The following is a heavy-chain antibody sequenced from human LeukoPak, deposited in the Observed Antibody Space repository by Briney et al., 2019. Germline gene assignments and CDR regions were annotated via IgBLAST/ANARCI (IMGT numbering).Heavy chain of an antibody. D-gene: IGHD5-12*01. Sequence: PSETLSLTCTVSGYSISSGYYWGWIRQPPGKGLEWIGSIYHSGSTYYNPSLKSRVTISVDTSKNQFSLKLSSVTAADTAVYYCARVGSGYDSLVYFDYCGQGTLVTVSS. CDR3: ARVGSGYDSLVYFDY. CDR2: IYHSGST. CDR1: GYSISSGYY. J-gene: IGHJ4*02. V-gene: IGHV4-38-2*02.